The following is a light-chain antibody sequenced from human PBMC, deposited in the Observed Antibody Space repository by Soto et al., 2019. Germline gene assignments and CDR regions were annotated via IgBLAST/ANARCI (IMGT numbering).Light chain of an antibody. Sequence: SALTQPPSASGTPGQRVTISCSGSSSNIGSNYVYWYQQLPGTAPKLLIYRNNQRPSGVPDRFSGSKSGTSASLAISGLRSEDEADYYCAAWDDSLSGSYVFGTG. V-gene: IGLV1-47*01. CDR3: AAWDDSLSGSYV. J-gene: IGLJ1*01. CDR2: RNN. CDR1: SSNIGSNY.